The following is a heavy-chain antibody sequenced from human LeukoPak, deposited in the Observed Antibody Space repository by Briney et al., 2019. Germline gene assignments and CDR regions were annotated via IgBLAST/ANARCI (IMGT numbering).Heavy chain of an antibody. CDR2: ITGSGNTL. CDR3: ARFSLSYYFDY. Sequence: GGSLRLSCAASGFTFSSYEMNWVRQVPGKGLEWVSYITGSGNTLYYADSVKGRFTISRDNAKNSLYLQMNSLRAEDTAVYYCARFSLSYYFDYWGQGTLVTVSS. J-gene: IGHJ4*02. V-gene: IGHV3-48*03. CDR1: GFTFSSYE.